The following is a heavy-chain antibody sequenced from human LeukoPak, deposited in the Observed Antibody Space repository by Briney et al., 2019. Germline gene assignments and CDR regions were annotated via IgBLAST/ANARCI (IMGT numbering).Heavy chain of an antibody. Sequence: SQTLSLTCAISGDSVSSNSAAWNCIRQSPSKALEWLGRTYYRSKWYNDYAVSVKSRITINPDTSKNQCSLQLNSVTPEDTAVYYCARAPLSSRFGDLYFDYWGQGTLVTVSS. J-gene: IGHJ4*02. D-gene: IGHD3-10*01. V-gene: IGHV6-1*01. CDR2: TYYRSKWYN. CDR3: ARAPLSSRFGDLYFDY. CDR1: GDSVSSNSAA.